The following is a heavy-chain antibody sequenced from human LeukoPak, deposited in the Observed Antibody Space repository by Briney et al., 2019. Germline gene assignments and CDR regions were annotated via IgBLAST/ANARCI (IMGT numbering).Heavy chain of an antibody. CDR3: AREIVPNWFDP. J-gene: IGHJ5*02. CDR1: GGSISSGGYY. CDR2: ISYSGST. D-gene: IGHD2/OR15-2a*01. V-gene: IGHV4-31*03. Sequence: TLSPTCTVSGGSISSGGYYWSWIRQHPGKGLEWIGYISYSGSTYYNPPLKSRVTISVDTSTNQSSLKLSSVTATDTAVYYCAREIVPNWFDPWGQGTLVTVSS.